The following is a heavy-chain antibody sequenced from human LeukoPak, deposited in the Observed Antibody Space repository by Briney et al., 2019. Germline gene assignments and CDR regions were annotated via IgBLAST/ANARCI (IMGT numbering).Heavy chain of an antibody. CDR2: IRSKAYGGTT. D-gene: IGHD4-17*01. CDR3: TRGSPDNYGDYEWFDP. J-gene: IGHJ5*02. CDR1: GFTFGDYA. Sequence: PGGSLRLSCTASGFTFGDYAMSWVRQAPGKGLECVGFIRSKAYGGTTEYAASVKGRFTISRDDSKSIAYLQMNSLKTEDTAVYYCTRGSPDNYGDYEWFDPWGQGTLVTVSS. V-gene: IGHV3-49*04.